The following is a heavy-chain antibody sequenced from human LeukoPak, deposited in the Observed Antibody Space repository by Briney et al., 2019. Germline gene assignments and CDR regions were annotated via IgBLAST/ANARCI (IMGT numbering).Heavy chain of an antibody. CDR1: GFTFSSYG. CDR2: ISYDGSNK. D-gene: IGHD6-13*01. V-gene: IGHV3-30*03. Sequence: GGSLRLSCAASGFTFSSYGMHWVRQAPGKGLEWVAVISYDGSNKYYADSVKGRFTISRDNSKNTLYLQMSSLRPEDMAVYYCASGGYTSSWYVVDYWGQGTLVTVSS. CDR3: ASGGYTSSWYVVDY. J-gene: IGHJ4*02.